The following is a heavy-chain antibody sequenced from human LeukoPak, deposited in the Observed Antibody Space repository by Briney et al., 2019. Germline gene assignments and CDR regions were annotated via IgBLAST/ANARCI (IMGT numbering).Heavy chain of an antibody. D-gene: IGHD3-22*01. V-gene: IGHV3-23*01. J-gene: IGHJ4*02. CDR1: GFTFSDYG. Sequence: PGRSLRLSCAASGFTFSDYGMSWVRQAPGKGLEWVAGISGSAGGTYYADSVKGRFTISRDNAKNTLYLQLNNLRAEDTAVYFCAKRGVVIRVILVGFYKEAYYFDSWGQGALVTVSS. CDR3: AKRGVVIRVILVGFYKEAYYFDS. CDR2: ISGSAGGT.